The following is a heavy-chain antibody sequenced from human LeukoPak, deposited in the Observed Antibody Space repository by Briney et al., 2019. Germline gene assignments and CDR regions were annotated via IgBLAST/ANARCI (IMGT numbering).Heavy chain of an antibody. D-gene: IGHD4-23*01. Sequence: ASVKVSCKASGYTFTTYYMHWVRQAPGQGLKWMGIINLSGGSTTYAQKFQGRVTMTRDTSTSTVYMELSSLRSDDTAVYYCATLMTMEVTPFDYWGQGTLVTVSS. CDR2: INLSGGST. J-gene: IGHJ4*02. V-gene: IGHV1-46*01. CDR1: GYTFTTYY. CDR3: ATLMTMEVTPFDY.